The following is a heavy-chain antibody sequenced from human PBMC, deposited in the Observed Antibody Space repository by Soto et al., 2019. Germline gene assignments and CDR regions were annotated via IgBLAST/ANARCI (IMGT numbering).Heavy chain of an antibody. CDR1: GFTFSRYA. D-gene: IGHD1-26*01. CDR3: SGAYYYYGMDV. V-gene: IGHV3-64D*06. J-gene: IGHJ6*02. CDR2: ISSDGGNT. Sequence: GSLRLSCSASGFTFSRYAMHWVRQAPGKGLEYVSLISSDGGNTDYADSVKGRFTISRDNSKNTLYLQMSSLRVDDTAVYYCSGAYYYYGMDVWGQGTTVTVSS.